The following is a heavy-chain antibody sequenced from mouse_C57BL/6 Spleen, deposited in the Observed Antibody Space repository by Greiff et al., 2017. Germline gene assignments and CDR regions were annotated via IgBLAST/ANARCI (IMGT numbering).Heavy chain of an antibody. CDR2: INPNNGGT. CDR3: ARTYDGYYVRYAMDY. CDR1: GYTFTDYN. J-gene: IGHJ4*01. V-gene: IGHV1-22*01. Sequence: EVQLQQSGPELVKPGASVKMSCKASGYTFTDYNMHWVKQSHGKSLEWIGYINPNNGGTRYNQKFKGKATLTVNKSSSTAYMELRSLTSEDSAVYYCARTYDGYYVRYAMDYWGQGTSVTVSS. D-gene: IGHD2-3*01.